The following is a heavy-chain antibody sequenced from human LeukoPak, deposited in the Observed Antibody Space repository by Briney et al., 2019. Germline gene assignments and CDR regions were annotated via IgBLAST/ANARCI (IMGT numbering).Heavy chain of an antibody. V-gene: IGHV3-30*02. Sequence: GGFLRLSCAASGFTFSSYGMHWVLQAPGKGLEWVAFIRYDGSNKYYADSVKGRFTISRDNSKNTLYLQMNSLRAEDTAVYYCAKDRFYYGSSTKGYWGQGTLVTVSS. CDR2: IRYDGSNK. CDR3: AKDRFYYGSSTKGY. CDR1: GFTFSSYG. D-gene: IGHD3-10*01. J-gene: IGHJ4*02.